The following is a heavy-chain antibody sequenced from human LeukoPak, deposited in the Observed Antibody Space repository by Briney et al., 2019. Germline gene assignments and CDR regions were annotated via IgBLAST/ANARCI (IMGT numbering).Heavy chain of an antibody. CDR2: ISYDGSNK. Sequence: GRSLRLSCAASGFTFSSYAMHWVRQAPGKGLEWVAVISYDGSNKYYADSVTGRFTISRDNSKNTLYLQMDSLRAEDTAVYYCARASPNNYDYYYYGMDVWGQGTTVTVSS. D-gene: IGHD4-11*01. V-gene: IGHV3-30-3*01. CDR1: GFTFSSYA. J-gene: IGHJ6*02. CDR3: ARASPNNYDYYYYGMDV.